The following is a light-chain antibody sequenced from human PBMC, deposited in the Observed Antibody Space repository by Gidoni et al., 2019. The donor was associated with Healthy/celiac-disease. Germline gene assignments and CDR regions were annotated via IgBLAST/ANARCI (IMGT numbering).Light chain of an antibody. CDR2: KAS. J-gene: IGKJ1*01. CDR1: QSISSW. V-gene: IGKV1-5*03. CDR3: QQYNSYSRT. Sequence: DIQMTQSPSTLSASVGDRVTITCRASQSISSWLAWYKQKPGKAPKLLIYKASSLESGVPSRFSGSGSGTEFTLTIRSLQPDDFATYYCQQYNSYSRTFGQXTKVEIK.